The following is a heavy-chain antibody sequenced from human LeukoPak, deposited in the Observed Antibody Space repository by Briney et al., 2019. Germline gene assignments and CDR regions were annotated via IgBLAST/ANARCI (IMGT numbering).Heavy chain of an antibody. Sequence: SETLSLTCAVYGGSFSGYYWSWIRQPPGKGLEWIGEINHSGSTNYNPSLKSRVTISVDTSKNQFSLKLSSVTAADTAVYYWARAVTLFGVVLNEGVAFDIWVEGRMVTVS. D-gene: IGHD3-3*01. V-gene: IGHV4-34*01. CDR2: INHSGST. J-gene: IGHJ3*02. CDR1: GGSFSGYY. CDR3: ARAVTLFGVVLNEGVAFDI.